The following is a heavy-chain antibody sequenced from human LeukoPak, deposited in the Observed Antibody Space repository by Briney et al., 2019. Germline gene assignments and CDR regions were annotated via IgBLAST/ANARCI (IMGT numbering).Heavy chain of an antibody. CDR3: ASTAFSKTYYYDTSGAMGVDY. CDR1: GFTFSTYW. CDR2: IKQDGREK. J-gene: IGHJ4*02. Sequence: GGALRLSCAASGFTFSTYWMSGVRQAPGEGVEGVANIKQDGREKYYVDSVKGRFTISRDNAKNSLYLQLNSLRAEDTAVYYCASTAFSKTYYYDTSGAMGVDYWGQGTLVTVSS. D-gene: IGHD3-22*01. V-gene: IGHV3-7*01.